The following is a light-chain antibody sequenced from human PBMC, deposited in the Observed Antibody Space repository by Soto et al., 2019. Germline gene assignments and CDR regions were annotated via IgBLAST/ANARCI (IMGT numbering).Light chain of an antibody. Sequence: DIQMTQSPSSLSASVGDRVTITCRASQSISSYLNWYQQKPWKAPKLLIYAASSLQSGVPSRFSGRGSGTDFTLNISSLQPEDFATYYCPQSYSPPYTFGQETKLETK. CDR1: QSISSY. CDR3: PQSYSPPYT. V-gene: IGKV1-39*01. CDR2: AAS. J-gene: IGKJ2*01.